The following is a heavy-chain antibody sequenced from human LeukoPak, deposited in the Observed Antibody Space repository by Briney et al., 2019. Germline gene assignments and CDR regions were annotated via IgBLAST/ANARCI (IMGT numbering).Heavy chain of an antibody. CDR3: ARYCSGGSCSSYYYYGMDV. CDR1: GFTFSSYW. CDR2: IKQDGSEK. V-gene: IGHV3-7*03. Sequence: GGSLRLSCAASGFTFSSYWMSWVRQAPGEGLEWVANIKQDGSEKYYVDSVKGRFTISRDNAKNSLYLQMNSLRAEDTAVYYCARYCSGGSCSSYYYYGMDVWGKGTTVTVSS. J-gene: IGHJ6*04. D-gene: IGHD2-15*01.